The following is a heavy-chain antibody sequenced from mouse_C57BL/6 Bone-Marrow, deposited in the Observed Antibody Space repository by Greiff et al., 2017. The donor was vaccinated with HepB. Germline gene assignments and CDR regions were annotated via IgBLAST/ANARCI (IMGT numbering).Heavy chain of an antibody. Sequence: EVQLQQSGAELVRPGASVKLSCTASGFNIKDDYMHWVKQRPEQGLEWIGWIDPENGDTEYASKFQGKATITADTSSNTAYLQLSSLTSEDTAVDYCTTRTTVVATPCAYWGQGTLVTVSA. D-gene: IGHD1-1*01. J-gene: IGHJ3*01. CDR1: GFNIKDDY. CDR2: IDPENGDT. CDR3: TTRTTVVATPCAY. V-gene: IGHV14-4*01.